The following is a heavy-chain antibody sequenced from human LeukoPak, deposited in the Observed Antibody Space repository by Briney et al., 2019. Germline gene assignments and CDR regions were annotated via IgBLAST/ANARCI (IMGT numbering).Heavy chain of an antibody. CDR2: ISSSGSTI. CDR3: AREGYCSSTSCYPADP. Sequence: GGSLRLSCAASGFTLSDYYMSWIRQAPGKGLEWVSYISSSGSTIYYADSVKGRFTISRDNAKNSLYLQMNSLRAEDTAVYYCAREGYCSSTSCYPADPWGQGTLVTVSS. J-gene: IGHJ5*02. D-gene: IGHD2-2*01. CDR1: GFTLSDYY. V-gene: IGHV3-11*01.